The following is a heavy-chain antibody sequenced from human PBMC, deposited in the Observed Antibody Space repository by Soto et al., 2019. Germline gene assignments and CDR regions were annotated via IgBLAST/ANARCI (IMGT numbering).Heavy chain of an antibody. J-gene: IGHJ6*03. CDR1: GGSFSGYY. V-gene: IGHV4-34*01. D-gene: IGHD4-4*01. Sequence: SETLSLTCAVYGGSFSGYYWSWIRQPPGKGLEWIGEINHSGSTNYNPSLKSRVTISVDTSKNQFSLKLSSVTAADTAVYYCARGRSNYVGLLSRPYYYYMDVWGKGTTVTVSS. CDR2: INHSGST. CDR3: ARGRSNYVGLLSRPYYYYMDV.